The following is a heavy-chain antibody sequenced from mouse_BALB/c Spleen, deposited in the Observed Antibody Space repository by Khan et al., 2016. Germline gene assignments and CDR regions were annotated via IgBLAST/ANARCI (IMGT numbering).Heavy chain of an antibody. CDR1: GFTFSSFG. Sequence: EVELVESGGGLVQPGGSRKLSCAASGFTFSSFGMHWVRQAPEKGLEWVAYISSGSSAIYYEDTVKGRFTISRDNPKNTLFLQMTSLRSEDTAMYYCARHYGNYGRGWCAYWGQGTLVTVSA. J-gene: IGHJ3*01. CDR2: ISSGSSAI. CDR3: ARHYGNYGRGWCAY. V-gene: IGHV5-17*02. D-gene: IGHD2-1*01.